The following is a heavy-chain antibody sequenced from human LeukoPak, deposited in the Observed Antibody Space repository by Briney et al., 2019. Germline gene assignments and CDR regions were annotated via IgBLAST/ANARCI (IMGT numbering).Heavy chain of an antibody. D-gene: IGHD2-2*01. CDR2: ISGTGGST. Sequence: GGSLRLSCAASGFTFSSYAMSWVRQAPGKGLEWVSGISGTGGSTYYADSVEGRFTISRDNSRNTLYLQMNSLRAEDTAVYYCAKPPGYCSSTSCPWDYWGQGTLVTVSS. J-gene: IGHJ4*02. V-gene: IGHV3-23*01. CDR3: AKPPGYCSSTSCPWDY. CDR1: GFTFSSYA.